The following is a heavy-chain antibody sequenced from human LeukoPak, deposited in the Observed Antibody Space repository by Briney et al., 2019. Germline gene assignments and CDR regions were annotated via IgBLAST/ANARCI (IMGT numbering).Heavy chain of an antibody. D-gene: IGHD1-26*01. V-gene: IGHV3-43*01. J-gene: IGHJ4*02. CDR3: ARDSSGSLDY. Sequence: GGSLRLSCAASGFSFRGYTMHWVRQAPGKGLEWVSLISWNGYSTSYGASVEGRFTISRDNNKGALNLQMSSLRTEDTAFYYCARDSSGSLDYWGQGTLVTVSS. CDR2: ISWNGYST. CDR1: GFSFRGYT.